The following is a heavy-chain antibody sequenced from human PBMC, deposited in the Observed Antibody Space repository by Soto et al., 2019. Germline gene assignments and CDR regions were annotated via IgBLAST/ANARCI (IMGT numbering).Heavy chain of an antibody. CDR2: IHYSGST. Sequence: SETLSLTCTVSGGSISSNIYYWGWIRQPPGKGLEWIGNIHYSGSTYYDSSLKSRVTISVDTSKNQFSLKLSSVTAADTAVYYCARDAPRSNRYYYYGMDVWGQGTTVTVS. D-gene: IGHD4-4*01. CDR1: GGSISSNIYY. CDR3: ARDAPRSNRYYYYGMDV. V-gene: IGHV4-39*07. J-gene: IGHJ6*02.